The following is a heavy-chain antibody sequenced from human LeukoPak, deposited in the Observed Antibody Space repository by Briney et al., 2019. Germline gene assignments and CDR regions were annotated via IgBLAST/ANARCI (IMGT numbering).Heavy chain of an antibody. Sequence: PGGSLRLSCAASGFTFSSYAMSWVRQAPGKGLEWVSVIYSGGSTYYADSVKGRFTISRDNSKNTLYLQMNSLRAEDTAVYYCASWGYYDILTGYSPSGWFDPWGQGTLVTVSS. V-gene: IGHV3-53*01. J-gene: IGHJ5*02. D-gene: IGHD3-9*01. CDR2: IYSGGST. CDR3: ASWGYYDILTGYSPSGWFDP. CDR1: GFTFSSYA.